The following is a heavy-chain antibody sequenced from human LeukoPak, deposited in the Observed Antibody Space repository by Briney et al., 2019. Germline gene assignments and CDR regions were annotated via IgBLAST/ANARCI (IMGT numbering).Heavy chain of an antibody. CDR3: ARSEVTTDWFDP. D-gene: IGHD4-17*01. J-gene: IGHJ5*02. Sequence: ASVKVSCKASGYTFTSYDINWVRQATGQGLEWMGWMNPNSSNTGYAQKFQGRVTMTRNTSISTAYMELSSLRSEDTAVYYCARSEVTTDWFDPWGQGTLVTVSS. CDR2: MNPNSSNT. CDR1: GYTFTSYD. V-gene: IGHV1-8*01.